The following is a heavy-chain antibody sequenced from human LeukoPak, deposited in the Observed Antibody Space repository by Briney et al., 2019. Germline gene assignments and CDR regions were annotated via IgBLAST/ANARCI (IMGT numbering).Heavy chain of an antibody. CDR2: ISSSGSYI. J-gene: IGHJ4*02. V-gene: IGHV3-21*01. CDR1: RFTFSSYS. D-gene: IGHD3-3*01. Sequence: PGGSLRLSCAASRFTFSSYSMNWVRQAPGKGLEWVSSISSSGSYIYYADSVKGRFTISRDNAKNSLYLQMNSLRAEDTAVYYCARGLFGVVIGTFDYWGQGTLVTVSS. CDR3: ARGLFGVVIGTFDY.